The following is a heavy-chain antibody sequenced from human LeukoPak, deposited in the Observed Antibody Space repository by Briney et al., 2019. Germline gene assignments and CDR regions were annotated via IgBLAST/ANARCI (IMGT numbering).Heavy chain of an antibody. D-gene: IGHD6-6*01. CDR3: ASPGSSSSKLGSFDY. CDR2: IYYSGST. Sequence: SETLSLTCTVSGGSISSYYWSWIRQPPGKGLEWIGYIYYSGSTNYNPSLKSRVTISVDTSKNQFSLKLSSVAAADTAVYYCASPGSSSSKLGSFDYWGQGTLVTVSS. J-gene: IGHJ4*02. V-gene: IGHV4-59*12. CDR1: GGSISSYY.